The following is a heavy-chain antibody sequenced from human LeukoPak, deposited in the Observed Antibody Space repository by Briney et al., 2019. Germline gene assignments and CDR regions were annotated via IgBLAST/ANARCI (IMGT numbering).Heavy chain of an antibody. CDR2: IKQDGSEK. V-gene: IGHV3-7*01. CDR3: ASFIARYAFDI. D-gene: IGHD6-13*01. CDR1: GFTFSSYW. J-gene: IGHJ3*02. Sequence: NPGGSLRLSCAASGFTFSSYWMSWVRQAPGKGLEWVANIKQDGSEKYYVDSVKSRFTISRDNAKNSLYLQMNSLRAEDTAVYYCASFIARYAFDIWGQGTMVTVSS.